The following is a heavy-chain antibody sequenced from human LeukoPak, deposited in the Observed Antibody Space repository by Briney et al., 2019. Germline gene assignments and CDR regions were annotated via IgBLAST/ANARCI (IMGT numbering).Heavy chain of an antibody. V-gene: IGHV1-18*01. J-gene: IGHJ4*02. CDR2: ISAYNGNT. CDR1: GYTFTSYG. CDR3: ARVGYDFWGGYYRDRPDY. D-gene: IGHD3-3*01. Sequence: ASVKVSCKASGYTFTSYGISWVRQAPGQGLEWMGWISAYNGNTNYAQKLQGRVTMTTDTSTSTAYMELRSLRSDDTAVYYCARVGYDFWGGYYRDRPDYWGQGTLVTVSS.